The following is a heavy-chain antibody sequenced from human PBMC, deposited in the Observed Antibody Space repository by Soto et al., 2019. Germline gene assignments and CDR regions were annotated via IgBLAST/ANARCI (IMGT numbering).Heavy chain of an antibody. V-gene: IGHV1-69*13. D-gene: IGHD2-2*03. CDR2: IIPIFGTA. Sequence: SVKVSCKSSGGTFSSYAISWVRQAPGQGLEWMGGIIPIFGTANYAQKFQGRVTITADESTSTAYMELSSLRSEDTAVYYCARSLGYPKTPFDYWGQGTLVTVSS. CDR3: ARSLGYPKTPFDY. CDR1: GGTFSSYA. J-gene: IGHJ4*02.